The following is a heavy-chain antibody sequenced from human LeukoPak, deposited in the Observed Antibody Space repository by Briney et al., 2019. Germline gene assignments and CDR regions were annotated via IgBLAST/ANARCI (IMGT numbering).Heavy chain of an antibody. Sequence: GGSLRLSCAASGFTFSSYAMKWVRQAPGKGLEWVSAISDSTYYADSVKGRFTISRDNSKNTLYLQMNSLRAEDTAVYYCAKGSSMVRGVIEILFDCWGQGTLVTVSS. CDR2: ISDST. J-gene: IGHJ4*02. V-gene: IGHV3-23*01. CDR3: AKGSSMVRGVIEILFDC. CDR1: GFTFSSYA. D-gene: IGHD3-10*01.